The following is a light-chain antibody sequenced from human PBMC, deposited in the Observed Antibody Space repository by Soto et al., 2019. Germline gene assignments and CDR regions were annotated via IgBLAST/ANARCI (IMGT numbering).Light chain of an antibody. CDR3: QQYGSSPLT. Sequence: EIVLTQSPGTLSLSPGDRATLSCRASQSISFSYLAWYQQEPGQAPRLLIYGASSRATGIPDRFSGSESGTDFTLTISRLEPEDFAVYYCQQYGSSPLTFGGGTKVEI. CDR2: GAS. V-gene: IGKV3-20*01. J-gene: IGKJ4*01. CDR1: QSISFSY.